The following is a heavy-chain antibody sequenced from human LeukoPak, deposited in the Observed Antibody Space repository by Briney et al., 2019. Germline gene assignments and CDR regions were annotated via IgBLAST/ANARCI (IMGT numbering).Heavy chain of an antibody. J-gene: IGHJ4*02. CDR2: ITSGTTYT. D-gene: IGHD1-26*01. CDR1: GFIFSSYG. CDR3: ARGYGSHSAGYYFDY. V-gene: IGHV3-21*01. Sequence: GGSLRLSCAASGFIFSSYGMNWVRRAPGKGLEWVSSITSGTTYTYYADSVKGRFTLSRDNAKASLYLQMSSLRAEDTAVYYCARGYGSHSAGYYFDYWGQGTLVTVSS.